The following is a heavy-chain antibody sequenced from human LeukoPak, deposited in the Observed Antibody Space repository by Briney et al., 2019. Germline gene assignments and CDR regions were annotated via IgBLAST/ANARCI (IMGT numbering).Heavy chain of an antibody. J-gene: IGHJ4*02. D-gene: IGHD3-22*01. Sequence: TSETLSLTCVVSGGSLSTHHWSWIRQSPGRGLEWIGYISDSGSTDYNPSLKSRVTISVDTSKNQFSLMLSSVTAADTAVYYCARGYDSSAYYPFNYWGQGTLVTVSS. CDR1: GGSLSTHH. CDR3: ARGYDSSAYYPFNY. CDR2: ISDSGST. V-gene: IGHV4-59*11.